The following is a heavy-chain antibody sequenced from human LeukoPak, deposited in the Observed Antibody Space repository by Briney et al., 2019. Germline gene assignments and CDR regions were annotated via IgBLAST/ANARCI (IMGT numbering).Heavy chain of an antibody. Sequence: PGGSLRLSCAASGFTFSSYSMNWVRQAPGKGLEWVAFIRSDGINKYHADSVKGRFTISRDNSKNTLYLQMNSLRAEDTAVYYCAKPHFDYWGQGALVTVSS. CDR2: IRSDGINK. V-gene: IGHV3-30*02. J-gene: IGHJ4*02. CDR1: GFTFSSYS. CDR3: AKPHFDY.